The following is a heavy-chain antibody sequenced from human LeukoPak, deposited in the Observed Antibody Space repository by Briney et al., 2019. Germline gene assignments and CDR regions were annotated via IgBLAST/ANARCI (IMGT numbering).Heavy chain of an antibody. CDR3: AYSSSSGYYGMDV. D-gene: IGHD6-6*01. CDR2: IYYSGST. CDR1: GGSIRNYY. Sequence: SETLSLTCTVSGGSIRNYYWSWIRQPPGKGLEWIGYIYYSGSTNYNPSLKSRVTISVDTSKNQFSLKLSSVTAADTAVYYCAYSSSSGYYGMDVWGQGTTVTVSS. V-gene: IGHV4-59*08. J-gene: IGHJ6*02.